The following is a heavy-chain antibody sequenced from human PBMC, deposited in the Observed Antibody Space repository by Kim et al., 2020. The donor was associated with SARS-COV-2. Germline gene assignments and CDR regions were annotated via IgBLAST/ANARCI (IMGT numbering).Heavy chain of an antibody. D-gene: IGHD1-26*01. J-gene: IGHJ2*01. Sequence: YSPSFQGQVTISADKSISTAYLQWSSLKASDTAMYYCARLEDFSGGGYFDLWGRGTLVTVSS. V-gene: IGHV5-51*01. CDR3: ARLEDFSGGGYFDL.